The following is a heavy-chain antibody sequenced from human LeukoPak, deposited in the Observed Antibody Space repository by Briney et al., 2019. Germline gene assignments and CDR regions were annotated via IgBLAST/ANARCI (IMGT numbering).Heavy chain of an antibody. V-gene: IGHV4-59*01. CDR3: ARGGARGYSGYDLDY. CDR1: GGSISSYY. D-gene: IGHD5-12*01. Sequence: PSETLSLTRTVSGGSISSYYWSWIRQPPGKGLEWIGYIYYSGSTNYNPSLKSRVTISVDTSKNQFSLKLSSVTAADTAVYYCARGGARGYSGYDLDYWGQGTLVTVSS. CDR2: IYYSGST. J-gene: IGHJ4*02.